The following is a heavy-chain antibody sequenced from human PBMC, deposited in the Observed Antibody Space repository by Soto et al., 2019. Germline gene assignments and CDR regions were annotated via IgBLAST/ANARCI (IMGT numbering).Heavy chain of an antibody. Sequence: ASVKVSCKASGYTFTGYYMHWVRQAPGQGLEWMGWINPNSGGTNYAQKFQGRVTMTRDTSISTAYMELSRLRSDDTAVYDCARGYDILTGYSGDYWGQGTLVTVSS. CDR3: ARGYDILTGYSGDY. V-gene: IGHV1-2*02. CDR1: GYTFTGYY. J-gene: IGHJ4*02. CDR2: INPNSGGT. D-gene: IGHD3-9*01.